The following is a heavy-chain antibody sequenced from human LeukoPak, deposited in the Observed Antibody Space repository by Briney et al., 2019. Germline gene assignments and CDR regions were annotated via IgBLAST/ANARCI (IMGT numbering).Heavy chain of an antibody. J-gene: IGHJ4*02. CDR3: AKGGKWDVTPFDY. CDR2: ISGGGGST. Sequence: GGSLRLSCAASGFTFTSYSMNWVRQAPGKGLEWVSTISGGGGSTYYADSVKGQFTISRDNSKNTLYLQVNSLRAEDTAVYYCAKGGKWDVTPFDYWGQGTLVTVSS. V-gene: IGHV3-23*01. CDR1: GFTFTSYS. D-gene: IGHD1-26*01.